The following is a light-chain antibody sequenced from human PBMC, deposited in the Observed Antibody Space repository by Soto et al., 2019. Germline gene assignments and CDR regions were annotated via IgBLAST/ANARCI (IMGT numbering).Light chain of an antibody. Sequence: EIVMTQSPDSLAVSLGERATINCKSSQSVLYSSNNKNYLAWYQQKPGQPPKLLIHWASIRESGVPDRFSGSGSGTDFTLTISSLRAEDVAAYYCQQYYNTPLTFGGWTKVEIK. CDR3: QQYYNTPLT. J-gene: IGKJ4*01. V-gene: IGKV4-1*01. CDR2: WAS. CDR1: QSVLYSSNNKNY.